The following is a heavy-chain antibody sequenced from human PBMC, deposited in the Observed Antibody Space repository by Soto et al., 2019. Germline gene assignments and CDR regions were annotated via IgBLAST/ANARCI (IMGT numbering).Heavy chain of an antibody. Sequence: GGSLRLSCAPSGFTFSSYAMSWVRQAPGKGLEWVSTISDSGTTYYADSVKGRFTISRDNSKNMLYLQMSSLRAEDTAVYYCAKGVDARHCSRTSCLFYFDYWGQGTLVTVSS. CDR2: ISDSGTT. CDR3: AKGVDARHCSRTSCLFYFDY. J-gene: IGHJ4*02. V-gene: IGHV3-23*01. D-gene: IGHD2-2*01. CDR1: GFTFSSYA.